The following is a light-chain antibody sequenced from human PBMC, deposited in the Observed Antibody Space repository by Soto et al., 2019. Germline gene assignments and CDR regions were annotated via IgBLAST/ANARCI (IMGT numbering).Light chain of an antibody. J-gene: IGKJ2*01. CDR1: QSVGRY. V-gene: IGKV3-11*02. CDR3: QYHTDWPPYT. Sequence: EMVLTHSPATLSLSPGDRATLSCRASQSVGRYLAWYQQRPGQAPRLLIYDSSNRVTGIPARFSGNGSGREFTLTISSLEPDDFAVYYCQYHTDWPPYTFGQGTTLEI. CDR2: DSS.